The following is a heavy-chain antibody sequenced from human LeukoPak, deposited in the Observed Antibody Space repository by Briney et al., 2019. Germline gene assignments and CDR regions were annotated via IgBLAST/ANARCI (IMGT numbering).Heavy chain of an antibody. V-gene: IGHV4-39*01. CDR2: IYYSGST. CDR3: ARPEGSSGWYYFDY. D-gene: IGHD6-19*01. J-gene: IGHJ4*02. Sequence: SETLSLTCTVSGGSISSSSYYWGWIRQPPGKGLEWIGSIYYSGSTYYNPSLKSRVTISVDTSKNQFSLKLSSVTAADTAVYYCARPEGSSGWYYFDYWGQGTLVTVSS. CDR1: GGSISSSSYY.